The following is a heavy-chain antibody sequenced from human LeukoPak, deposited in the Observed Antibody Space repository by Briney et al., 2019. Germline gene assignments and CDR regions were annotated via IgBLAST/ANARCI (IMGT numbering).Heavy chain of an antibody. Sequence: SETLSLTCTVSGGSISSYYWGWIRQPPGKGLEWIGSIYYSGSTYYNPSLKSRVTISVDTSKNQFSLKLSSVTAADTAVYYCARPKTGDTAMVGLSDIWGQGTMVTVSS. D-gene: IGHD5-18*01. J-gene: IGHJ3*02. V-gene: IGHV4-39*01. CDR3: ARPKTGDTAMVGLSDI. CDR2: IYYSGST. CDR1: GGSISSYY.